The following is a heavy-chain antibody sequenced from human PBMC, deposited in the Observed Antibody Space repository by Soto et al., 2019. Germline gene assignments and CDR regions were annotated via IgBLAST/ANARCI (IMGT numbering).Heavy chain of an antibody. V-gene: IGHV1-3*01. D-gene: IGHD6-13*01. J-gene: IGHJ6*02. CDR2: INAGNGNT. CDR1: GYTFTSYA. CDR3: ARVGSSPYLYYYGMDV. Sequence: AAVQVSCKASGYTFTSYAMHWVRQAPGQRLEWMGWINAGNGNTKYSQKFQGRVTITRDTSASTAYMELSSLRSEDTAVYYCARVGSSPYLYYYGMDVWGQGTTVTVSS.